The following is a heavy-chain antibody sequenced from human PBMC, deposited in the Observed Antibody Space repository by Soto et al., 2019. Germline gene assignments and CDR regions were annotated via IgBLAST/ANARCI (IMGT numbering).Heavy chain of an antibody. D-gene: IGHD2-21*02. J-gene: IGHJ4*02. V-gene: IGHV3-74*01. Sequence: EVQLVESGGGLVQPGGSLRLSCVASGFTFNYYWMHWVRQAPGKGLVWVSRIQSDGSSPDYVDSVKGRFTISRDNAKNTLYLQMNKLRVEDTAVYSCARGGDPDYWGQGTLVTVSS. CDR2: IQSDGSSP. CDR1: GFTFNYYW. CDR3: ARGGDPDY.